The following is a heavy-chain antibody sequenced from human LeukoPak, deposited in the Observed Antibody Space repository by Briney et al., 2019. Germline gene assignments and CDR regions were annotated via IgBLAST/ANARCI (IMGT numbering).Heavy chain of an antibody. CDR3: ARVTYYYGSGATDLFDY. CDR1: GGSISSSSYY. D-gene: IGHD3-10*01. V-gene: IGHV4-61*02. CDR2: IYTTGST. Sequence: SETLSLTCTVSGGSISSSSYYWGWIRQPAGKGLEWIGRIYTTGSTNYNPSLKSRVTMSVDTSKNQFSLKLSSVTAADTAVYYCARVTYYYGSGATDLFDYWAREPWSPSPQ. J-gene: IGHJ4*02.